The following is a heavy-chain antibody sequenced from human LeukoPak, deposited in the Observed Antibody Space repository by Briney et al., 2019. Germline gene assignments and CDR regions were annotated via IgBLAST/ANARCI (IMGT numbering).Heavy chain of an antibody. CDR1: GFTFSDYA. V-gene: IGHV3-21*01. CDR3: ARGLAYCRGDCQGVWYFDL. Sequence: GGSLRLYCAASGFTFSDYAMNWVRQAPGKGRQWVSSISSSTTYIYYADSVKGRFTISRDNARNTLYLQMNSLRAEDTAVYYCARGLAYCRGDCQGVWYFDLWGRGSLVTVSS. CDR2: ISSSTTYI. D-gene: IGHD2-21*02. J-gene: IGHJ2*01.